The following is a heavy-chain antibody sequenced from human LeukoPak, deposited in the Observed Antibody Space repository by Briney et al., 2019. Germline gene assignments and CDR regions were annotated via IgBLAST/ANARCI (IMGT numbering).Heavy chain of an antibody. Sequence: ASVKVSCKASGYTFTSYGISWVRQAPGQGLEWMGWISAYNGNTNYAQKLQGRVTMTTDTSTSTAYMELRSLRSEDTAVYYCAKNYDFLTGYVSWGQGTLVTVSS. V-gene: IGHV1-18*01. D-gene: IGHD3-9*01. CDR2: ISAYNGNT. J-gene: IGHJ4*02. CDR1: GYTFTSYG. CDR3: AKNYDFLTGYVS.